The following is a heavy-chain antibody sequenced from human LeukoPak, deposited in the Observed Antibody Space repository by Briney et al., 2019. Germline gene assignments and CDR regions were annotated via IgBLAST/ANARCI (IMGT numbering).Heavy chain of an antibody. CDR1: GGSFSGYY. CDR2: INHSGST. CDR3: ARDGYPYGGKSYYYYYMDV. D-gene: IGHD4-23*01. V-gene: IGHV4-34*01. Sequence: PSETLSLTCAVYGGSFSGYYWSWIRQPPGKGLEWIGEINHSGSTNYNPSLKSRVTISVDTSKNQFSLKLSSVTAADTAVYYCARDGYPYGGKSYYYYYMDVWGKGTTVTVSS. J-gene: IGHJ6*03.